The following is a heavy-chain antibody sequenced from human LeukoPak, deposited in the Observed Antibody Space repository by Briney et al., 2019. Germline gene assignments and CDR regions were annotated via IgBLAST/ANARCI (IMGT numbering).Heavy chain of an antibody. CDR2: ISYDGSNK. D-gene: IGHD2-2*02. CDR1: GSTFSSYA. Sequence: GGSLRLSCAASGSTFSSYAMHWVRQAPGKGLEWVAVISYDGSNKYYADSVKGRFTISRDNSKNTLYLQMNSLRAEDTAVYYCARERGERYCSSTSCYTSAFDIWGQGTMVTVSS. V-gene: IGHV3-30*01. CDR3: ARERGERYCSSTSCYTSAFDI. J-gene: IGHJ3*02.